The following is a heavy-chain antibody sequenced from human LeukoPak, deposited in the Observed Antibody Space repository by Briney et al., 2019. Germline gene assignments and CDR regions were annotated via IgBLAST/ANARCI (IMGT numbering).Heavy chain of an antibody. CDR2: ISYDGSNK. CDR1: GFTFSSYG. Sequence: GGSLRLSCAASGFTFSSYGMHWVRQAPGKGLEWVAVISYDGSNKYYADSVKGRFTISRDNSKNTLYLQMNSLRAEDTAVYYCAKNGPPPEAWDLHHWGQGTLVTVSS. J-gene: IGHJ5*02. V-gene: IGHV3-33*05. CDR3: AKNGPPPEAWDLHH. D-gene: IGHD1-26*01.